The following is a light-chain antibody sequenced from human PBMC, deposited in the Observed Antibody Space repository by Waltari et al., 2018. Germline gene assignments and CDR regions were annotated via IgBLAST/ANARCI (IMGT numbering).Light chain of an antibody. V-gene: IGKV3-20*01. CDR3: QHYLRLPVT. J-gene: IGKJ1*01. CDR2: HAS. CDR1: QSVNGA. Sequence: MVLTQSPGTPSWSTGEGGTLSCRASQSVNGALAWYQQKPGQAPRLLIYHASNRATGIPDRFSGSGSGTDFSLTISRLEPDDFAVYYCQHYLRLPVTFGQGTKVEI.